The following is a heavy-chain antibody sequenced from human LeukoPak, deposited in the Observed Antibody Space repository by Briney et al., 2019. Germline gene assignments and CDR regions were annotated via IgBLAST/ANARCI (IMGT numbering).Heavy chain of an antibody. Sequence: GGSLRLSCAASGFAFSSYWMDWVRQAPGKGLEWVSAISGSGGSTYYADSVKGRFTISRDNSKNTLYLQMNSLRAEDTAVYYCAKDRGIVGATLFDYWGQGTLVTVSS. CDR3: AKDRGIVGATLFDY. V-gene: IGHV3-23*01. CDR1: GFAFSSYW. CDR2: ISGSGGST. J-gene: IGHJ4*02. D-gene: IGHD1-26*01.